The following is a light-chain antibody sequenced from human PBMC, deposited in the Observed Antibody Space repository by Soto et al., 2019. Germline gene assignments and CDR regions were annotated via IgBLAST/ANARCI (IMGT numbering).Light chain of an antibody. CDR2: DVR. V-gene: IGLV2-14*01. CDR1: SSDVGGYSS. J-gene: IGLJ1*01. CDR3: CSYTTSTTYV. Sequence: SVLTQPASVSGSPGQSITISCTGTSSDVGGYSSVSWYQHHPDTPPRLIIYDVRSRPSGVSNRFSGSQSANTAFLTISGLQAGDVADYYCCSYTTSTTYVFGTGTKVTVL.